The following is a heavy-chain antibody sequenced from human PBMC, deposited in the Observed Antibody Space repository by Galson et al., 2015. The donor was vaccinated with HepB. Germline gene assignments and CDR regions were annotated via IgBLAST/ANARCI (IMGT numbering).Heavy chain of an antibody. V-gene: IGHV3-21*01. CDR1: GFTFSSYS. CDR3: ARARYYYGSGRADAFDI. CDR2: ISSSSSYI. D-gene: IGHD3-10*01. J-gene: IGHJ3*02. Sequence: SLRLSCAASGFTFSSYSMNWVRQAPGKGLEWVSSISSSSSYIYYADSVKGRFTISRDNAKNSLYLQMNSLRAEGTAVYYCARARYYYGSGRADAFDIWGQGTMVTVSS.